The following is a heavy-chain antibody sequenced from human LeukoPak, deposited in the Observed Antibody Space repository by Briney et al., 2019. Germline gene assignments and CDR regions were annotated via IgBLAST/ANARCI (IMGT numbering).Heavy chain of an antibody. V-gene: IGHV4-59*08. CDR1: GGSLSSYY. J-gene: IGHJ3*02. D-gene: IGHD1-26*01. Sequence: PSETLSLTCTVSGGSLSSYYWSWIRQPPGKGLEWIGYIYYSGSTNYNPSLKSRVTISVDTSKNRFSLKLSSVTAADTAVYYCARHDLSSPPYSGTSHAFDIWGQGTMVTVSS. CDR2: IYYSGST. CDR3: ARHDLSSPPYSGTSHAFDI.